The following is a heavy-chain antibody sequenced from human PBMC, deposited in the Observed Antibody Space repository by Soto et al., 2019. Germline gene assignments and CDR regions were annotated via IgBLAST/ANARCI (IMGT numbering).Heavy chain of an antibody. J-gene: IGHJ4*02. CDR3: AKDDEYSSGWYTFDGGY. CDR1: GFTFSSYA. CDR2: ISGSGGST. Sequence: GGSLRLSCAASGFTFSSYAMSWVRQAPGKGLEWVSAISGSGGSTYYADSVKGRFTISRDNSKNTLYLQMNSLRAEDTAVYYCAKDDEYSSGWYTFDGGYWGQGTLVTVSS. D-gene: IGHD6-19*01. V-gene: IGHV3-23*01.